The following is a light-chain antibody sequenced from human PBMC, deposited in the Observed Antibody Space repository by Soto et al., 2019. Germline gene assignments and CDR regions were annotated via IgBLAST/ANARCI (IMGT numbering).Light chain of an antibody. Sequence: DIQMTQSPSTLSASVGDRVTITCRASQSISSWLAWYQQKPGKAPKVLIYDASSLESGVPSRFSGSGSGTEFTLTISSLQPEDFATYYCQQYNSYSITFGQGTRLEIK. CDR2: DAS. CDR3: QQYNSYSIT. J-gene: IGKJ5*01. CDR1: QSISSW. V-gene: IGKV1-5*01.